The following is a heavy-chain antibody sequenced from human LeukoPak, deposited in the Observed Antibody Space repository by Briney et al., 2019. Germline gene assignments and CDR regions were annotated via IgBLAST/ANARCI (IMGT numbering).Heavy chain of an antibody. CDR3: ARVSEGGYDSSGYYSRGDDAFDI. D-gene: IGHD3-22*01. CDR1: GYTFTGYY. CDR2: INPNSGGT. Sequence: GASVKVSCKASGYTFTGYYMHWVRQAPGQGLEWMGWINPNSGGTNYAQKFQGRVTMTRDTSISTAYMELSRPRSDDTAVYYCARVSEGGYDSSGYYSRGDDAFDIWGQGTMVTVSS. V-gene: IGHV1-2*02. J-gene: IGHJ3*02.